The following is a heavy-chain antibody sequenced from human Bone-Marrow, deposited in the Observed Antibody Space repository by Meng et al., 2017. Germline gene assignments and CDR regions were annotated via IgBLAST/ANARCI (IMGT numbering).Heavy chain of an antibody. CDR3: ARGEGYCSGGSCYFIDY. CDR2: ISYDGSNK. D-gene: IGHD2-15*01. CDR1: GFTFSSYA. V-gene: IGHV3-30*10. Sequence: GESLQISCAASGFTFSSYAMHWVRQAPGKGLEWVAVISYDGSNKYYTDSVKGRFTISRDNSKNTLYLQMNSLRAEDTAVYYCARGEGYCSGGSCYFIDYWGQGTLVTVSS. J-gene: IGHJ4*02.